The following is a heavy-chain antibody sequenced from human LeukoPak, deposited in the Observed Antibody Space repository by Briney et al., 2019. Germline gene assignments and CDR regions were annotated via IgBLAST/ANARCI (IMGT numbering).Heavy chain of an antibody. V-gene: IGHV1-18*01. J-gene: IGHJ6*02. Sequence: EASVKVSCKASGYTFTSYGISWVRQAPGQGLEWMGWISAYNGNTNYAQKLQGRVTMTTDTSTSTAYMELRSLRSDDTAVYYCARESYCSSTSCLSYYYYGMDVWGQGTTVTVYS. D-gene: IGHD2-2*01. CDR2: ISAYNGNT. CDR1: GYTFTSYG. CDR3: ARESYCSSTSCLSYYYYGMDV.